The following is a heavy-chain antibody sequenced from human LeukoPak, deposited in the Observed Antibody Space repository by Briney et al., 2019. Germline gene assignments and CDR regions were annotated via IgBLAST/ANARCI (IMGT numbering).Heavy chain of an antibody. V-gene: IGHV3-23*01. CDR2: ISGSGGST. Sequence: GGSLRLSCAASGFTFSSYAVSWVRQAPGKGLEWVSAISGSGGSTYYADSVKGRFTISRDNSKNTLYLQMNSLRAEDTAVYYCAKTTTVVTPTYYFDYWGQGTLVTVSS. J-gene: IGHJ4*02. CDR3: AKTTTVVTPTYYFDY. CDR1: GFTFSSYA. D-gene: IGHD4-17*01.